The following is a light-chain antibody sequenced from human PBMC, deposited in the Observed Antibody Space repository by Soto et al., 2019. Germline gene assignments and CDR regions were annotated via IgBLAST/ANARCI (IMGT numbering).Light chain of an antibody. CDR1: SRDVGGKNY. Sequence: QSALTQPPSAAGSPGHAVALSFTGTSRDVGGKNYVSWYQHHPGKDPKLIIYAVSNRPAGLPERFSGSKSVNTASLTISGLRAEDEADCYCGSRAGKNKYVVATGTKLTV. V-gene: IGLV2-8*01. J-gene: IGLJ1*01. CDR3: GSRAGKNKYV. CDR2: AVS.